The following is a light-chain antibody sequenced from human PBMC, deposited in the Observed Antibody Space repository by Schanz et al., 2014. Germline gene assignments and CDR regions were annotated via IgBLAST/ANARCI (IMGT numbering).Light chain of an antibody. J-gene: IGLJ1*01. CDR1: SSDVGGYKY. V-gene: IGLV2-14*03. CDR2: DVS. Sequence: QSALTQPPSASGSPGQSVTISCTGTSSDVGGYKYVSWYQQHPGKAPKLMIFDVSLRPSGISNRFSGSKSDNTASLTISGLQADDEADYYCSSYTSTSTQVFGTGTKVTVL. CDR3: SSYTSTSTQV.